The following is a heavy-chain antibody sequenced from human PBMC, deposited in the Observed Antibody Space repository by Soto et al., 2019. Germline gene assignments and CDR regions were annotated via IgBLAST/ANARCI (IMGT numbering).Heavy chain of an antibody. CDR1: GGTFSSYA. CDR3: ARARGGNWNQSDYYYGMDV. CDR2: IIPIFGTA. D-gene: IGHD1-20*01. Sequence: QVQLVQSGAEVKKPGSSVKVSCKASGGTFSSYAISWVRQAPGQGLEWMGGIIPIFGTANYAQKFQGRVTITPDESTSTAYMELSSLRSEDTAVYYCARARGGNWNQSDYYYGMDVWGQGTTVTVSS. J-gene: IGHJ6*02. V-gene: IGHV1-69*05.